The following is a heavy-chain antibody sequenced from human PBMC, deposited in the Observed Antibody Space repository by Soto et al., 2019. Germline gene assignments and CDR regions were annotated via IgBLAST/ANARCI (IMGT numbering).Heavy chain of an antibody. J-gene: IGHJ5*02. CDR1: GYTFTSYD. V-gene: IGHV1-8*01. Sequence: QVQLVQSGAEVKKPGASVKVSCKASGYTFTSYDINWVRQATGQGLEWKGWMNPNSGNTGYAQKFQGRVTMTRNTSINTAYMELSSLRSEDTAVYYCARGRLITMVRGVIRENWFDPWGQGTLVTVSS. CDR3: ARGRLITMVRGVIRENWFDP. D-gene: IGHD3-10*01. CDR2: MNPNSGNT.